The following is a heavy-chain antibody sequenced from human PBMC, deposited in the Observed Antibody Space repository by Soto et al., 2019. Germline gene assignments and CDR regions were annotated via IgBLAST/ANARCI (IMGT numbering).Heavy chain of an antibody. CDR2: IWYDGSNK. CDR1: GFTFSSYG. D-gene: IGHD3-10*01. J-gene: IGHJ6*02. Sequence: GGSLRLSCAASGFTFSSYGMHWVRQAPGKGLEWVAVIWYDGSNKYYADSVEGRFTISRDNSKNTLYLQMNSLRAEDTAVYYCARGDYGSGSYYYYYYGMDVWGQGTTVTVSS. CDR3: ARGDYGSGSYYYYYYGMDV. V-gene: IGHV3-33*01.